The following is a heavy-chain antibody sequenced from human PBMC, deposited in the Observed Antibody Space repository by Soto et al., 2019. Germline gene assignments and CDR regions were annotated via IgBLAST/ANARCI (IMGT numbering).Heavy chain of an antibody. CDR2: MRDSGST. Sequence: QVQLQESGPGLVKSSQTRSVTCTVAGGTVSRDDYSWSWIRQHRGKGLEWIGNMRDSGSTCYKPSLEGRVTISVDTSKNQFSLRLRSVTAADTAVYYCARAMANYFDYWGQGTLVTACS. CDR1: GGTVSRDDYS. J-gene: IGHJ4*02. V-gene: IGHV4-31*03. CDR3: ARAMANYFDY. D-gene: IGHD2-8*01.